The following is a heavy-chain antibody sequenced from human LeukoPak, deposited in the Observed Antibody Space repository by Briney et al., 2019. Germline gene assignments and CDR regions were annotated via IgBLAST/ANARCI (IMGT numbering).Heavy chain of an antibody. Sequence: SGTLSLTCAVSGGSITTNWWSWVRQPPGKGLEWIGEIYHSGSTNYNPSLKSRVTISLDKSKNQFSLKLSSVTAADTAVYFCARINDQSKYRNTLDYWGQGTLVTVSS. J-gene: IGHJ4*01. V-gene: IGHV4-4*02. CDR2: IYHSGST. D-gene: IGHD3-16*02. CDR3: ARINDQSKYRNTLDY. CDR1: GGSITTNW.